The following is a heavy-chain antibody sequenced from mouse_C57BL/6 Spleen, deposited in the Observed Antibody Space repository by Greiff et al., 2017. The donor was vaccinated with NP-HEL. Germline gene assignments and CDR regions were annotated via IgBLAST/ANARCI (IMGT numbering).Heavy chain of an antibody. Sequence: EVQLVESGGDLVKPGGSLKLSCAASGFTFSSYGMSWVRQTPDKRLEWVATISSGGSYTYYPGSVKGRFTISRDNAKNTLYLQMSSLKSEDTAMYYCARCYGSSYNYFDYWGQGTTLTVSS. CDR2: ISSGGSYT. V-gene: IGHV5-6*01. J-gene: IGHJ2*01. CDR3: ARCYGSSYNYFDY. D-gene: IGHD1-1*01. CDR1: GFTFSSYG.